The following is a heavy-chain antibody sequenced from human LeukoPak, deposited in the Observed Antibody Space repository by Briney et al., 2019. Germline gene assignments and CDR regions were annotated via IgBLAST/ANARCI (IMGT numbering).Heavy chain of an antibody. CDR3: ARDGFRGYSYGYLNLGWFDP. V-gene: IGHV4-34*01. J-gene: IGHJ5*02. Sequence: PSETLSLTCTVSGGSISSYYWSWIRQPPGKGLEWIGEINHSGSTNYNPSLKSRVTISVDTSKNQFSLKLSSVTAADTAAYYCARDGFRGYSYGYLNLGWFDPWGQGTLVTVSS. CDR1: GGSISSYY. CDR2: INHSGST. D-gene: IGHD5-18*01.